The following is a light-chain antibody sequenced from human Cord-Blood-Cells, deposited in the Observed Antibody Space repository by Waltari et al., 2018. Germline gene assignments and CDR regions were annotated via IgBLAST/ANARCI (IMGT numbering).Light chain of an antibody. CDR3: AAWDDSLNGVV. J-gene: IGLJ2*01. Sequence: QSVLSQPPSASVTPGQRVTISCSGSSSNIRSNSVNWYQQLPGTAPKLPIYSNNQRPSGVPDRFSGSKSGTSASLAISGLQSEDEADYYCAAWDDSLNGVVFGGGTKLTVL. CDR1: SSNIRSNS. CDR2: SNN. V-gene: IGLV1-44*01.